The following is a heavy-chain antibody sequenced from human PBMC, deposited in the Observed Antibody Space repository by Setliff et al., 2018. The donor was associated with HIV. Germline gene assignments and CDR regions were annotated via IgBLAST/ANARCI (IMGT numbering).Heavy chain of an antibody. CDR3: ARYGGNSFWFDP. D-gene: IGHD2-21*01. Sequence: PSETLSLTCAVSGYSISSGYYWGRIRQPPGKGLEWIGSIYHSGSTYDSPSLKSRVTISVDTSKNQFSLKLISVTAADTAVYYCARYGGNSFWFDPWGQGTLVTVSS. V-gene: IGHV4-38-2*01. CDR2: IYHSGST. CDR1: GYSISSGYY. J-gene: IGHJ5*02.